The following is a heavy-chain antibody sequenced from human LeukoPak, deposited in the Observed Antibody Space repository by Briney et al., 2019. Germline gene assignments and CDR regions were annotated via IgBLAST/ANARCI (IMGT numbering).Heavy chain of an antibody. CDR2: ISYDGSNK. Sequence: GGSLRLSCAASGFTFSSYWMSWVRQAPGKGLEWVAVISYDGSNKYYADSVKGRFTISRDNSKNTLYLQMNSLRAEDTAVYYCARVVAATDEEFDAFDIWGQGTMVTVSS. V-gene: IGHV3-30*03. CDR1: GFTFSSYW. D-gene: IGHD2-15*01. CDR3: ARVVAATDEEFDAFDI. J-gene: IGHJ3*02.